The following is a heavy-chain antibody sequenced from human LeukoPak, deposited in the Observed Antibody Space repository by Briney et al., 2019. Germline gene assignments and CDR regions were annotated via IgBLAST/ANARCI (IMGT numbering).Heavy chain of an antibody. Sequence: ASVKVSCKASGYTFTSYGISWVRQAPGQGLEWMGWISANNGNTNSAQKFQGRVTMTTDTSTSTAYMELRSLRSDDTAVYYCATARGVGTIVDYWGQGTLITVSS. CDR2: ISANNGNT. J-gene: IGHJ4*02. D-gene: IGHD2-8*01. CDR3: ATARGVGTIVDY. CDR1: GYTFTSYG. V-gene: IGHV1-18*01.